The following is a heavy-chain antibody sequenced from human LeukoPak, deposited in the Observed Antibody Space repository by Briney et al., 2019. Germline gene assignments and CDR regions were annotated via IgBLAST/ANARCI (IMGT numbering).Heavy chain of an antibody. CDR2: ISYDGSNK. Sequence: GRSLRFSCAASGFTFSDYGMHGVRQAPGKGLEWVALISYDGSNKYYADSVKGRFTISRDTSKNTLHLQMDSLRVEDTAMYYCARYYGSGSLDYWGQGTLVTVSS. J-gene: IGHJ4*02. D-gene: IGHD3-10*01. CDR3: ARYYGSGSLDY. V-gene: IGHV3-30*03. CDR1: GFTFSDYG.